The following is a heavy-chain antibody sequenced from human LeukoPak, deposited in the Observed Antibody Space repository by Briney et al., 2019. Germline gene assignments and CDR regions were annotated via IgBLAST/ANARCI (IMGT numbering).Heavy chain of an antibody. Sequence: PSETLSLTCAVYGGSFSGYYWSWIRQPPGKGLEWIGEINHSGSTNYNPSLKSRVTISADTSKNQFSLKLSSVTAADTAVYYCARTLAVAATPNNYFDYWGQGTLVTVSS. CDR3: ARTLAVAATPNNYFDY. J-gene: IGHJ4*02. CDR1: GGSFSGYY. V-gene: IGHV4-34*01. D-gene: IGHD6-19*01. CDR2: INHSGST.